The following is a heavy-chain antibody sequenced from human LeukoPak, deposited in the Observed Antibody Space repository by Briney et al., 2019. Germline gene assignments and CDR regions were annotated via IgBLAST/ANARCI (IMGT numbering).Heavy chain of an antibody. J-gene: IGHJ6*03. D-gene: IGHD4-17*01. CDR3: ARDIHGYGDYVTHYYYYMDV. CDR1: GGSISSSNW. CDR2: IYHSGST. V-gene: IGHV4-4*02. Sequence: SETLSLTCAVSGGSISSSNWWSWVRQPPGKGLEWIGEIYHSGSTNYNPSLKSRVTISVDKSENQFSLKLSSVTAADTAVYYCARDIHGYGDYVTHYYYYMDVWGKGTTVTVSS.